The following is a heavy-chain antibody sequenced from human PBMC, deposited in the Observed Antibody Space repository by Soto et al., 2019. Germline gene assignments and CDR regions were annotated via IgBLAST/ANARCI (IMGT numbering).Heavy chain of an antibody. CDR3: AREGGVGYCSGGSCSYDAFDI. CDR1: GYTFTGYY. CDR2: INPNSGGT. V-gene: IGHV1-2*04. J-gene: IGHJ3*02. Sequence: QVQLVQSGAEVKKPGASVKVSCKASGYTFTGYYMHWVRQAPGQGLEWMGWINPNSGGTNYAQKFQGWVAMTRDPSISTAYMELSRLRSDDTAVYYCAREGGVGYCSGGSCSYDAFDIWGQGTMVTVSS. D-gene: IGHD2-15*01.